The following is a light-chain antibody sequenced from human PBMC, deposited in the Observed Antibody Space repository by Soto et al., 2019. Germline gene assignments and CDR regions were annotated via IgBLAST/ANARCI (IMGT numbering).Light chain of an antibody. J-gene: IGLJ1*01. CDR2: LNSDGSH. CDR1: SGHSSYA. CDR3: QTWGTGIRV. V-gene: IGLV4-69*01. Sequence: QPVLTQSPSASASLGASVKLTCTLRSGHSSYAIAWHQQQPEKGPRYLVKLNSDGSHSKGDGIPDRFSGSSSGAERYLTISSLQSEDEADYYCQTWGTGIRVFGTGTKLTVL.